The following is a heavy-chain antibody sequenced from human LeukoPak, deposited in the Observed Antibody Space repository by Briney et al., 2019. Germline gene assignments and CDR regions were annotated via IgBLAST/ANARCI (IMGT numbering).Heavy chain of an antibody. D-gene: IGHD6-13*01. CDR2: IYNSGST. CDR1: GGSISSYF. J-gene: IGHJ4*02. V-gene: IGHV4-59*01. Sequence: SETLSLTRSVSGGSISSYFWSDIRQPPGKGREWLGYIYNSGSTNYNPSLKSRVTISVDTSKNQFSLTLSSVTAAATAVYYCASYSSSWYRGYYFDYWGQGTLVTVSS. CDR3: ASYSSSWYRGYYFDY.